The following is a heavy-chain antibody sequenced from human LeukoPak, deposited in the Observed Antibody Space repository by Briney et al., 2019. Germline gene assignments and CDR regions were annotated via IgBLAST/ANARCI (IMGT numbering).Heavy chain of an antibody. CDR2: INPNSGGT. V-gene: IGHV1-2*06. CDR3: ARGAQASSSWYLDY. J-gene: IGHJ4*02. CDR1: GYTFTGYY. Sequence: ASVKVSCKASGYTFTGYYMHWVRQAPGQGLEWMGRINPNSGGTNYAQKFQGRVTMPRDTSISTAYMELSRLRSDDTAVYYCARGAQASSSWYLDYWGQGTLVTVSS. D-gene: IGHD6-13*01.